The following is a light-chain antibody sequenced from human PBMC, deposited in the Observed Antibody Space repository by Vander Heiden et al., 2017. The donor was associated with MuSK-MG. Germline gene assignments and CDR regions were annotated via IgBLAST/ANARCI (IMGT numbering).Light chain of an antibody. J-gene: IGKJ5*01. CDR2: AAS. V-gene: IGKV1-12*01. CDR3: QQANTFPIT. Sequence: IQLTQSPSSVSASVVDRVTITCRASQDISRWLAWYQQKPGKGPKFLIYAASSLQGGVPSRFSGSGSGTDFTLTIISLQPEDFATYYCQQANTFPITFGQGTRLEIK. CDR1: QDISRW.